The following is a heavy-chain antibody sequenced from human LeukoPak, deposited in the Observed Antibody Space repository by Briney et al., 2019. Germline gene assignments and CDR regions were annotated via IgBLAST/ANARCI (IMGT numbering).Heavy chain of an antibody. CDR1: GFIFSTYG. V-gene: IGHV3-30*18. CDR3: AKGPSGGGKGGYFDY. J-gene: IGHJ4*02. Sequence: GGSLRLSCAASGFIFSTYGIHWVRQAPGKGLEWVAVISNDGSNKYYADSVKGRFTISRDNSKNTLYLQMNSLRAEDTAVYYCAKGPSGGGKGGYFDYGAQGTLVTVS. D-gene: IGHD3-10*01. CDR2: ISNDGSNK.